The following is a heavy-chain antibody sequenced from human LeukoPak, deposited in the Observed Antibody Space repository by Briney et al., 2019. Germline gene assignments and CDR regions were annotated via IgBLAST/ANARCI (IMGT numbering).Heavy chain of an antibody. CDR1: GGSISSSSYY. V-gene: IGHV4-39*07. CDR3: ARGPDLDILTGYYPYY. CDR2: IYYSGST. Sequence: SETLSLTCTVSGGSISSSSYYWGWIRQPPGKGLEWIGSIYYSGSTYYNPSLKSRVTISVDTSKNQFSLKLSSVTAADTAVYYCARGPDLDILTGYYPYYWGQGTPVTVSS. D-gene: IGHD3-9*01. J-gene: IGHJ4*02.